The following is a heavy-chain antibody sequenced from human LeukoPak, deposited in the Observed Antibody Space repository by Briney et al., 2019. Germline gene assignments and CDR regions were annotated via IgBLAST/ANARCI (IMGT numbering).Heavy chain of an antibody. V-gene: IGHV3-66*01. Sequence: GGSLRLSCAASGLTVSSNYMSWVRQAPGKGLEWVSVIYSGGSTYYADSVKGRFTISRDNSKNTLYLQMNSLRAEDTAVYYCARAIGEYQLLYADYWGQGTLVTVSS. CDR2: IYSGGST. CDR1: GLTVSSNY. CDR3: ARAIGEYQLLYADY. J-gene: IGHJ4*02. D-gene: IGHD2-2*02.